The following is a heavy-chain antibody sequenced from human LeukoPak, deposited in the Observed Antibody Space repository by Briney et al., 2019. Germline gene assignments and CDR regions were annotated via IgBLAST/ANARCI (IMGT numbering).Heavy chain of an antibody. Sequence: SETLSLTCAVYGGSFSGYYWRWLRQPPARGLEWIGEINHSGSTNYNPSLKSRVTISVDTSKNQFSLKLSSVTAADTAVYYCATGSGSSLPDWGQGTLVTVSS. CDR2: INHSGST. D-gene: IGHD3-10*01. J-gene: IGHJ4*02. V-gene: IGHV4-34*01. CDR1: GGSFSGYY. CDR3: ATGSGSSLPD.